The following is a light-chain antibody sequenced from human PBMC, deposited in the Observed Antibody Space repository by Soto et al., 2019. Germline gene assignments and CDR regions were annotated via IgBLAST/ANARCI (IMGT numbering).Light chain of an antibody. V-gene: IGKV1-6*01. Sequence: AIQMTQSPSSGSASVGDRVTITCRASQGNRNELGWYQQKPGKAPKLLIYSASSIQSGVRSRVSGSGSGTDFILIISGLQPEDFATYFYLKDFTYTRTFSKGTKE. CDR3: LKDFTYTRT. CDR1: QGNRNE. J-gene: IGKJ1*01. CDR2: SAS.